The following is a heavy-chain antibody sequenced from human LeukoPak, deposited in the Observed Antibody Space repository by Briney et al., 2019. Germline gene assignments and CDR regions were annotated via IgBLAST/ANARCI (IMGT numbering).Heavy chain of an antibody. Sequence: PSETLSLTCTVSGGSISSYYWSRIRQPPGKGLEWIGYIYYSGSTNYNPSLKSRVTISVDTSKNQFSLKLSSVTAADTAVYYCARDPGYSSGWYSIGDWGQGTLVTVSS. CDR1: GGSISSYY. CDR2: IYYSGST. V-gene: IGHV4-59*01. CDR3: ARDPGYSSGWYSIGD. J-gene: IGHJ4*02. D-gene: IGHD6-19*01.